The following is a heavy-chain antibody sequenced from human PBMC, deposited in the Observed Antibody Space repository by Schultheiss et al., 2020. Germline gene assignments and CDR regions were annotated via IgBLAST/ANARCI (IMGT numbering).Heavy chain of an antibody. CDR1: GFTLSDYD. V-gene: IGHV3-13*04. Sequence: GGSLRLSCAASGFTLSDYDIHWVHQGTGKGLEWVSAIHSAGDTYYPGSVKGRFTISRENAKNSLYLQMNSLRAEDTAVYYCARERVVGGGMDVWGQGTTVTVSS. J-gene: IGHJ6*02. D-gene: IGHD2-15*01. CDR3: ARERVVGGGMDV. CDR2: IHSAGDT.